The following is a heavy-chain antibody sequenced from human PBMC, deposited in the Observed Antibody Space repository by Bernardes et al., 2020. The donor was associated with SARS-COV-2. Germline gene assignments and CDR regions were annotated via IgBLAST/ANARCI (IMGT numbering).Heavy chain of an antibody. D-gene: IGHD1-1*01. V-gene: IGHV3-23*01. Sequence: GGSLRLSCAASGFTFSNYAMSWVRQAPGKGLEWVSAISGSGGSTYYADSVKGRFTISRDNSKNTVYLQMNSLRGEDTAVYYCAKDWSTTGYYYDMDVWGQGTTVTVSS. J-gene: IGHJ6*02. CDR1: GFTFSNYA. CDR2: ISGSGGST. CDR3: AKDWSTTGYYYDMDV.